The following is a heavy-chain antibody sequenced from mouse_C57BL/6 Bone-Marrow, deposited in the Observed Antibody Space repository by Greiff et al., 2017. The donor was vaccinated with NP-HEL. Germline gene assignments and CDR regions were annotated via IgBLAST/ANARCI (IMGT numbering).Heavy chain of an antibody. V-gene: IGHV5-12*01. CDR2: LSNGGGST. Sequence: EVQLVESGGGLVQPGGSLKLSCAASGFTFSDYYMYWVRQTPEKRLEWVAYLSNGGGSTYYPDTVKGRFTISRDNAKNTLYLQMSRLKSEDTAMYYCARQDDYPHYAMDYWGQGTSVTVSS. J-gene: IGHJ4*01. D-gene: IGHD2-4*01. CDR1: GFTFSDYY. CDR3: ARQDDYPHYAMDY.